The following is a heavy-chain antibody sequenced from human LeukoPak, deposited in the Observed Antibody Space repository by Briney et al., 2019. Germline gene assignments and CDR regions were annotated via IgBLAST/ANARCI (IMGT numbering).Heavy chain of an antibody. CDR2: INPNSGGT. CDR3: ARCPLRYFDWLDLGDY. CDR1: GYTFTGYY. Sequence: ASVKVSCKASGYTFTGYYMHWVRQAPGQGLEWMGWINPNSGGTNYAQKFQGRVTMTRDTSISTAYMELSRLRSDDTAVYYCARCPLRYFDWLDLGDYWGQGTLVTVSS. J-gene: IGHJ4*02. V-gene: IGHV1-2*02. D-gene: IGHD3-9*01.